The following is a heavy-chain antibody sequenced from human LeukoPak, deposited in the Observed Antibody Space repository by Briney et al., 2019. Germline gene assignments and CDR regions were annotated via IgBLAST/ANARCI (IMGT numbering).Heavy chain of an antibody. CDR1: GGSISNYY. V-gene: IGHV4-4*07. J-gene: IGHJ3*02. CDR3: ARPYYDILTDYYVAFDI. CDR2: IYTSGST. Sequence: PSETLSLTCTVSGGSISNYYWSWIRQPAGKGLEWIGRIYTSGSTTYNPSLKSRVTMSVDTSKNQFSLKLSSVTAADTAVYYCARPYYDILTDYYVAFDIWGQGTMVTVSS. D-gene: IGHD3-9*01.